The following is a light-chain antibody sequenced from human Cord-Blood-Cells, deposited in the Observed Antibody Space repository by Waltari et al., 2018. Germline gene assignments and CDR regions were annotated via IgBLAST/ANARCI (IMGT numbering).Light chain of an antibody. CDR2: SAS. Sequence: DIQMTQSPSSLSASVGDRVTITCRASQSISSDLNWYQQKPGKAPKPLIYSASSLQSGVPSRLRGSGSGTDFTLTISSLQPEDFATYYCQQSYSTPWTFGQGTKVEIK. CDR1: QSISSD. CDR3: QQSYSTPWT. V-gene: IGKV1-39*01. J-gene: IGKJ1*01.